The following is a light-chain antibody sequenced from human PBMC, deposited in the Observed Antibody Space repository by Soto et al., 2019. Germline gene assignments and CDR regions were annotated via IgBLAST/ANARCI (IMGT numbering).Light chain of an antibody. V-gene: IGLV2-14*01. J-gene: IGLJ3*02. Sequence: QSVLTQPASVSGSPVQSITISCTGTSNDVGGYNYVSWYQQHPGKAPQLIIYEVSNRPSGVSHRFSGSKSGDTASLTISGLQAEDGADYYCSSYTAFSTWVFGGGTKLTVL. CDR2: EVS. CDR1: SNDVGGYNY. CDR3: SSYTAFSTWV.